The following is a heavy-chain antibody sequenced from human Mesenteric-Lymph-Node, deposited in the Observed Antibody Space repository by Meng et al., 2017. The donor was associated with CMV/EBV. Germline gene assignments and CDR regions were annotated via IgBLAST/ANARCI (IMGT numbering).Heavy chain of an antibody. D-gene: IGHD3-10*01. Sequence: YDFATGWISMLHKRRSEGLEWKGIIYPGDSKTRYSPAIQGQVTNTVDKTITTTDLQWSGLRASDTAMYYCGRLGKDYYGSGSYVDYWGQGTLVTVSS. CDR1: YDFATGW. V-gene: IGHV5-51*07. CDR2: IYPGDSKT. J-gene: IGHJ4*02. CDR3: GRLGKDYYGSGSYVDY.